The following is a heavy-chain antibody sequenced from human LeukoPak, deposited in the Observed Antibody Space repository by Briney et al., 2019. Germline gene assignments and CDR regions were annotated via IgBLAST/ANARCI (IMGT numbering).Heavy chain of an antibody. J-gene: IGHJ4*02. D-gene: IGHD3-16*02. Sequence: GGSLRLSCVASGFTFSPYSMNWVRQAPGKGLEWLSYISSSSSYIYYADSVKGRFTISRDNAKNSLYLQMNSLRAEDTAVYYCAREAPDYVWGSYRYYYFDYWGQGTLVTVSS. CDR2: ISSSSSYI. CDR3: AREAPDYVWGSYRYYYFDY. CDR1: GFTFSPYS. V-gene: IGHV3-21*01.